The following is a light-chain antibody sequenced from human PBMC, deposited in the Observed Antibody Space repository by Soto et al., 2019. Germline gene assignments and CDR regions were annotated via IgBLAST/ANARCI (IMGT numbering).Light chain of an antibody. CDR3: LLSYRGAGEV. V-gene: IGLV7-46*01. J-gene: IGLJ2*01. Sequence: QAVVTQEPSLTVSPGGTVTLTCGSSTGAVTSGHYPYWFQQKPGQAPRTLIYDTSNKQSWTPARFSGSLLGGKATLTLSGAQPEDEADSFCLLSYRGAGEVLGGGTKLTVL. CDR2: DTS. CDR1: TGAVTSGHY.